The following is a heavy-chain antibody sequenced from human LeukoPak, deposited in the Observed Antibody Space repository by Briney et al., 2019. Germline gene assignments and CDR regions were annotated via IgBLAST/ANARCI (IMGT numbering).Heavy chain of an antibody. CDR3: ASLSSGWYWFDP. CDR1: GFTFSSYW. J-gene: IGHJ5*02. CDR2: ISSDGSTT. D-gene: IGHD6-19*01. Sequence: GGSLRLSCAASGFTFSSYWMHWVRQAPGKGLVWVSRISSDGSTTSYADSVKGRFTISRDNAKNSLYLQMNSLRAEDTAVYYCASLSSGWYWFDPWGQGTLVTVSS. V-gene: IGHV3-74*01.